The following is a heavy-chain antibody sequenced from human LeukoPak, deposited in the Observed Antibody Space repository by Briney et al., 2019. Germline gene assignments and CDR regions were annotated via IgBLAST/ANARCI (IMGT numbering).Heavy chain of an antibody. CDR1: GFTFSSYA. V-gene: IGHV3-23*01. J-gene: IGHJ4*02. CDR2: ISGSGTRT. D-gene: IGHD4-17*01. Sequence: PGGSLRLSCAAPGFTFSSYAMSWVRQAPGKGLEWVSGISGSGTRTYYADSVKGRFTISRDNSKNTLYLQMNSLRAEDTAVYYCAKRGSATVTTEVVYWGQGTLVTVSS. CDR3: AKRGSATVTTEVVY.